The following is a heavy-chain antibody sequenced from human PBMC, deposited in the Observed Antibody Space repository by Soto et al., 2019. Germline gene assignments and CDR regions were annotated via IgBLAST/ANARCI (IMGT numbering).Heavy chain of an antibody. V-gene: IGHV4-61*01. J-gene: IGHJ6*02. CDR3: ARDEYSSSGVGMDV. Sequence: LSLTCIVSGGSIRSGSYYWSWIRQPPGKGLEWIGYIYYSGSTNYNPSLKSRVTISVDTSKNQFSLKLSSVTAADTAVYYCARDEYSSSGVGMDVWGQGTTVTVSS. CDR2: IYYSGST. CDR1: GGSIRSGSYY. D-gene: IGHD6-6*01.